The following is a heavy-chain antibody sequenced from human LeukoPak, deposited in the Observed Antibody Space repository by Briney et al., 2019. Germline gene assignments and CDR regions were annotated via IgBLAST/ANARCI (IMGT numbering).Heavy chain of an antibody. CDR1: GGTFSSYA. D-gene: IGHD6-13*01. CDR3: ARDRGIAAAGKDFDY. V-gene: IGHV1-69*01. J-gene: IGHJ4*02. Sequence: SVKVSCKASGGTFSSYAISWVRQAPGQGLEWMGGITPIFGTANYAQKFQGRVTITADESTSTAYMELSSLRSEDTAVYYCARDRGIAAAGKDFDYWGQGTLVTVSS. CDR2: ITPIFGTA.